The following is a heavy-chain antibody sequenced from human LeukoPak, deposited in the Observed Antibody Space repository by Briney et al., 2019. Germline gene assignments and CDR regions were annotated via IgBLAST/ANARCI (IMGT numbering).Heavy chain of an antibody. CDR3: ARITNYYYMDV. CDR2: VYYTGSA. CDR1: GGSISFASYY. Sequence: PSETLSLTCTVSGGSISFASYYWGWIRQPPGKGLEWLGNVYYTGSAYYNPSLKSRVTISVDTPKNQFSLKLSSVTAADTAVYYCARITNYYYMDVWGKGIMVTVSS. J-gene: IGHJ6*03. D-gene: IGHD3-3*01. V-gene: IGHV4-39*07.